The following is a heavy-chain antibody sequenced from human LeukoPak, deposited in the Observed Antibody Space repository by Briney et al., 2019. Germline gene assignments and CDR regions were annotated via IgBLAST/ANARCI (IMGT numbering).Heavy chain of an antibody. V-gene: IGHV3-23*01. J-gene: IGHJ4*02. D-gene: IGHD6-19*01. Sequence: PGGTLRLSCAASGFTFSSYGMSWVRQAPGKGLEWVSTISGRRDSTSYADSVKGRFTFSRDNSKNTLYLQMNSLRADDTAVYYCAKRSSGLIPYFDYWGQGTLVTVSS. CDR1: GFTFSSYG. CDR3: AKRSSGLIPYFDY. CDR2: ISGRRDST.